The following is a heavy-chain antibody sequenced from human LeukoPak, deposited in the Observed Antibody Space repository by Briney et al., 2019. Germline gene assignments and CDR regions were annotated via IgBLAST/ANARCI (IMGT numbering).Heavy chain of an antibody. Sequence: GGSLRLSCAASGFAFSSDVMSWVRQAPGKGLEWVSLIRGDNSIIEYADSVKGRFTISRDNSKNTLYLQMNSLRAEDTAVYYCAKGRFTSSTFDYWGQGTLVTVSS. J-gene: IGHJ4*02. CDR1: GFAFSSDV. V-gene: IGHV3-23*01. CDR2: IRGDNSII. D-gene: IGHD2-2*01. CDR3: AKGRFTSSTFDY.